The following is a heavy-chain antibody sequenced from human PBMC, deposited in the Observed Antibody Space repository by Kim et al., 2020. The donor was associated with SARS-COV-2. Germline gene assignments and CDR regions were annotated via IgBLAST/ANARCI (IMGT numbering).Heavy chain of an antibody. D-gene: IGHD2-2*01. V-gene: IGHV3-48*02. CDR2: I. CDR3: ARGDQLVGFDP. Sequence: IYYADSVKSLFTISRDNAKNSLYLQMNSLRDEYTAVYYCARGDQLVGFDPWGQGTLVTVSS. J-gene: IGHJ5*02.